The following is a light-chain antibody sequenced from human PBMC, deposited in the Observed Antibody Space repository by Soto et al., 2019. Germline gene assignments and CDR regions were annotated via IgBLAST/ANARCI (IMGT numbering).Light chain of an antibody. CDR2: EVS. CDR3: SSYTSSSLS. CDR1: SSDVGGYNY. V-gene: IGLV2-14*01. Sequence: QSALTQPASVSGSPGQSITISCTGTSSDVGGYNYVSWYQQHPGKAPKLMIYEVSNRPSGVSNRFSGSKSGNTASLTISGLQAEDDADYYCSSYTSSSLSFGGGTKLTV. J-gene: IGLJ2*01.